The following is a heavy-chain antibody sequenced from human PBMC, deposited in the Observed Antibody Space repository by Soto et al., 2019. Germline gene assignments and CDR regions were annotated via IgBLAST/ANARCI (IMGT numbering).Heavy chain of an antibody. CDR2: IYYSGST. V-gene: IGHV4-39*01. CDR1: GGSISSSSYY. Sequence: SETLSLTCTVSGGSISSSSYYWGWIRQPPGKGLEWIGSIYYSGSTYYNPSLKSRVTISVDTSKNQFSLKLSSVTAADTAVYYCARHVPYDPHYYYYYGMDVWGQGTTVTVSS. J-gene: IGHJ6*02. D-gene: IGHD3-3*01. CDR3: ARHVPYDPHYYYYYGMDV.